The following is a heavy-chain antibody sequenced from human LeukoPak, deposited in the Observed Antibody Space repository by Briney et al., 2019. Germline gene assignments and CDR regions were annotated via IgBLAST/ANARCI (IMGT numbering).Heavy chain of an antibody. CDR2: ISFSGST. J-gene: IGHJ4*02. CDR1: GASISSSGSY. Sequence: PSETLSLTCTVSGASISSSGSYWRWIRQPPGKGLEWIGTISFSGSTYYSPSLKSRVTISVDTSKNQFSLKLNSVTAADTAVYYCARHFDFWGQGTLVTVSS. V-gene: IGHV4-39*01. CDR3: ARHFDF.